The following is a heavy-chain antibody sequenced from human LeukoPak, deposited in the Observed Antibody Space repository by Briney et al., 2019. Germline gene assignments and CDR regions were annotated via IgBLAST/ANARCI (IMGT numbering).Heavy chain of an antibody. Sequence: GGSLRLSCAASGFTFSSYWMHWVRQAPGKGLVWVSRISSDGSSTSYADSVKGRFTISRDNAKNTLYLQMNSLRAEDTAVYYCVKSYYADYWGQGTLVTVSS. J-gene: IGHJ4*02. V-gene: IGHV3-74*01. CDR2: ISSDGSST. CDR3: VKSYYADY. D-gene: IGHD3-10*01. CDR1: GFTFSSYW.